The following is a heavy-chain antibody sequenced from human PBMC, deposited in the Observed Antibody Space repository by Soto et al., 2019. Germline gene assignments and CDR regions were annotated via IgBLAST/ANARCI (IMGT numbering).Heavy chain of an antibody. V-gene: IGHV1-2*04. CDR2: INPNSGGT. Sequence: ASVKVSCKASGYTFTGYYMHWVRQAPGQGLEWMGWINPNSGGTNYAQKFQGWVTMTRDTSISTAYMELSRLGSDDTAVYYCARDQAGDSSGYYSYYYGMDVWGQGTTVTVSS. CDR1: GYTFTGYY. D-gene: IGHD3-22*01. J-gene: IGHJ6*02. CDR3: ARDQAGDSSGYYSYYYGMDV.